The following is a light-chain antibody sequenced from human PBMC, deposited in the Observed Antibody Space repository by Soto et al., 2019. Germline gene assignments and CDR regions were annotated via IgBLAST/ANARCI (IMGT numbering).Light chain of an antibody. V-gene: IGKV3-20*01. CDR2: GAS. CDR3: QRYGSSPLIT. Sequence: ETVMTPSPATLSVSPGERATLSCRASQSVNSNLAWYQQKLGQAPRVVIYGASTRATGIPARFSGSGSGTDFTLTISRLEPEDFAVYFCQRYGSSPLITFGQGTRLEIK. CDR1: QSVNSN. J-gene: IGKJ5*01.